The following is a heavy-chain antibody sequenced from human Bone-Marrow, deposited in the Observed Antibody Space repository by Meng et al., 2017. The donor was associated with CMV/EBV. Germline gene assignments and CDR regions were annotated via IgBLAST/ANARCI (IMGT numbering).Heavy chain of an antibody. Sequence: GGSLRLSCAASGFTFSSYAMHWVRQAPGKGLEWVAVISYDGSNKYYADSVKGRFTISRDNSKNTLYLQMNSLRAEDTAVYYCARNYRVPAARGGMDVWGQGTTVTGSS. CDR2: ISYDGSNK. CDR3: ARNYRVPAARGGMDV. J-gene: IGHJ6*02. V-gene: IGHV3-30*04. CDR1: GFTFSSYA. D-gene: IGHD2-2*01.